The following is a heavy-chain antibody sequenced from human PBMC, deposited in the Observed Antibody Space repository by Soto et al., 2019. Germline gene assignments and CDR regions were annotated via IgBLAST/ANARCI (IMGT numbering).Heavy chain of an antibody. V-gene: IGHV3-30-3*01. CDR2: ISYDGSNK. J-gene: IGHJ4*02. CDR1: GFTFSSYA. D-gene: IGHD4-17*01. Sequence: QVPLVESGGGVVQPGRSLRLSCAASGFTFSSYAMHWVRQAPGKGLEWVAVISYDGSNKYYADSVKGRFTISRDNSKNTLYLQMNSLRAEDTAVYYCAREEYGDALDYWGQGTLVTVSS. CDR3: AREEYGDALDY.